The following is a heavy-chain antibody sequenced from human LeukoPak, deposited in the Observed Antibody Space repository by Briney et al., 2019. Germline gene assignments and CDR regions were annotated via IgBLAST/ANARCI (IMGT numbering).Heavy chain of an antibody. J-gene: IGHJ6*03. V-gene: IGHV3-33*06. D-gene: IGHD5-12*01. CDR3: ANGMRHSGYDFATNYYYMDV. CDR2: IWSDGSNK. Sequence: PGGSLTLSCAASGFTFSSYGMHWVRQPPGKGLEWVAVIWSDGSNKYYADSVKGRFTISRDNSKNTLYLQMNSLRAEDTAVYYCANGMRHSGYDFATNYYYMDVWGKGTTVTVSS. CDR1: GFTFSSYG.